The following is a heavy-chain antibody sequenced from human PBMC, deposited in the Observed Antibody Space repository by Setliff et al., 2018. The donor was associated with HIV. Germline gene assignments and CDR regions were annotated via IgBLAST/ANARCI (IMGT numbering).Heavy chain of an antibody. CDR1: GGSISTRDW. D-gene: IGHD2-15*01. V-gene: IGHV4-4*02. CDR3: ARDCSGGTCHSGGGYVTFDV. J-gene: IGHJ3*01. CDR2: LYHTGMT. Sequence: SETLSLTCAVSGGSISTRDWWTWFRQPPGKGLEGIGELYHTGMTTYNPSLKSRAIMSADTSKNQFSLKLSSVTAAYTAVYYCARDCSGGTCHSGGGYVTFDVWGQGTMVTVSS.